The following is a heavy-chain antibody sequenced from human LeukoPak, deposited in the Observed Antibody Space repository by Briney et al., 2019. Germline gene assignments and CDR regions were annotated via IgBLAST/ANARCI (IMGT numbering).Heavy chain of an antibody. V-gene: IGHV3-23*01. CDR3: ASFRGVGWDFVY. CDR1: GFTFSSYE. J-gene: IGHJ4*02. CDR2: ISGSGVST. Sequence: GGSLRLSCAASGFTFSSYEMNWVRQAPGKGLEWVSGISGSGVSTYYADSVKGRFTISRDNSKNTLYLQINSLRAEDTAVYYCASFRGVGWDFVYWGQGTLVTVSS. D-gene: IGHD3-10*01.